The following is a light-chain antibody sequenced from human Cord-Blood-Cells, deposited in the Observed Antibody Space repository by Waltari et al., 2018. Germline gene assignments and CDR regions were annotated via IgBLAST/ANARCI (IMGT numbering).Light chain of an antibody. CDR2: VGTGGIVG. J-gene: IGLJ1*01. CDR1: SGYSNYK. V-gene: IGLV9-49*01. CDR3: GADHGSGSNFVYV. Sequence: QPVLTQPPSASASLGASVTLTCTLSSGYSNYKVDWYQQQPGKDPRFVMRVGTGGIVGSKGGGIPDRFSVLGSGLNRYLTIKNIQEEDESDYHCGADHGSGSNFVYVFGTGTKVTVL.